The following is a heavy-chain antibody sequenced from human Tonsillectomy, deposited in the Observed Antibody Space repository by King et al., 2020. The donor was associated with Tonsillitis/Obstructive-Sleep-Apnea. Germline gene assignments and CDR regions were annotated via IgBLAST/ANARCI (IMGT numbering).Heavy chain of an antibody. CDR3: ARDYYDSSGYYHGYFQH. V-gene: IGHV1-18*01. Sequence: QLVQSGAEVEKPGASVKVSCKASGYTFTNYDITWVRQAPGQGLEWMGWSRPYDGDTNYAQKLQGRVTMTSDTSTTTAYMELRSLRSDDTAVYYCARDYYDSSGYYHGYFQHWGQGTLVTVSS. D-gene: IGHD3-22*01. J-gene: IGHJ1*01. CDR1: GYTFTNYD. CDR2: SRPYDGDT.